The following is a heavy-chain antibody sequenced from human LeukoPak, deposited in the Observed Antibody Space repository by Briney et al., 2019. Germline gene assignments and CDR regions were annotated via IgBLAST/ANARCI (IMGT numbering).Heavy chain of an antibody. CDR3: ARDPGSYGYYFDY. Sequence: PSETLSLTCTVSGGSISSYYWSWIRQPPGKGLEWIGYIYYSGSTNYNPSLKSRVTISVDTSKNQFSLKLSSVTAADKAVYYCARDPGSYGYYFDYWGQGTLVTVSS. CDR2: IYYSGST. J-gene: IGHJ4*02. CDR1: GGSISSYY. V-gene: IGHV4-59*01. D-gene: IGHD5-18*01.